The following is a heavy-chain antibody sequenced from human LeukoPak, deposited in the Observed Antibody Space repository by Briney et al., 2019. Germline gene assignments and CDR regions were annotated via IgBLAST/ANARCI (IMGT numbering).Heavy chain of an antibody. Sequence: SETLSLTCAVSGDSFSSHYWTWIRQSPGTGLEWIGYISHIGRTNYNPSLKSRVTMSLDTSKNQLSLRLSSVTAADTAVFYCARHRAEMATITDDAFDIWGQGTMVTVSS. D-gene: IGHD5-24*01. V-gene: IGHV4-59*08. CDR2: ISHIGRT. CDR1: GDSFSSHY. CDR3: ARHRAEMATITDDAFDI. J-gene: IGHJ3*02.